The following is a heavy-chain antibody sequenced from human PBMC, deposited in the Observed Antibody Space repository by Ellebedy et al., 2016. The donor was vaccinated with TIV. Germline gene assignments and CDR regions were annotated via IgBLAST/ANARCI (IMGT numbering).Heavy chain of an antibody. CDR3: ARDRHVDRGDCLDY. J-gene: IGHJ4*02. D-gene: IGHD2-21*02. CDR2: IWYDGGNK. Sequence: PGGSLRLSCEASGFIFSTYGMHRVRQAPGKGLEWVAFIWYDGGNKYYADSVKGRFTISRDNSKNTLSLQMNNLGAEDTAVYYCARDRHVDRGDCLDYWGQGTLVTVSS. CDR1: GFIFSTYG. V-gene: IGHV3-33*01.